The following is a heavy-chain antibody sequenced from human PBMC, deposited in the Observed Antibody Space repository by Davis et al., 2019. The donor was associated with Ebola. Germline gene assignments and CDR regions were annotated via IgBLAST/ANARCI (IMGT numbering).Heavy chain of an antibody. V-gene: IGHV4-59*01. CDR3: ARDVDAFDI. Sequence: MPSETLSLTCAVSGGSMSGYYWSWIRQPPGKGLEWFGSIYYRGTTYYTPSLKSRVTISVDTSKNQFSLKLSSVTAADTAVYFCARDVDAFDIWGHGTVVTVSS. CDR2: IYYRGTT. CDR1: GGSMSGYY. J-gene: IGHJ3*02.